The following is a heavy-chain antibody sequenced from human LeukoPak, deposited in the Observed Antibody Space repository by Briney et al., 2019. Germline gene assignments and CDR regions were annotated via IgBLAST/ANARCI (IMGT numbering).Heavy chain of an antibody. V-gene: IGHV4-34*01. Sequence: SETLSLTCAVYGGSFSGYYWSWIRQPPGKGLEWIGEINHSGSTNYNPSHKSRVTISVDTSKNQFSLKLSSVTAADTAVYYCARGRRYSSGWYVYYYYMDVWGKGTTVTVSS. CDR3: ARGRRYSSGWYVYYYYMDV. J-gene: IGHJ6*03. CDR1: GGSFSGYY. D-gene: IGHD6-19*01. CDR2: INHSGST.